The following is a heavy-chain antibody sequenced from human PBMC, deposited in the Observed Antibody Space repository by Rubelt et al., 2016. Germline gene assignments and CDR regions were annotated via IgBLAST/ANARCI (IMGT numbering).Heavy chain of an antibody. J-gene: IGHJ2*01. V-gene: IGHV3-30*04. D-gene: IGHD5-24*01. Sequence: GFTFSSYAMHWVRQAPGKGLEWVAVISYDGSNKYYADSVKGRFTISRDDSKNTLYLQMNSLKTEDTAVYYCTARPVEMATIWSGTTGYLDLWGRGTRVTVSS. CDR3: TARPVEMATIWSGTTGYLDL. CDR2: ISYDGSNK. CDR1: GFTFSSYA.